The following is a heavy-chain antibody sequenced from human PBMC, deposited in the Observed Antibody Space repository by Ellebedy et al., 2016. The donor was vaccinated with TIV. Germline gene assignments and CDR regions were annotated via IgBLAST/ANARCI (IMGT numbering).Heavy chain of an antibody. Sequence: ASVKVSCKASGGSFISYTTSWVRQAPGQGLEWMGGITPIFETTNYAQKFQGRVTITADESTRTAYLELSSLRSEDTAMYFCARDSITRYSDWRGANFYYGMDVWGQGTTVTVSS. J-gene: IGHJ6*02. CDR2: ITPIFETT. CDR1: GGSFISYT. CDR3: ARDSITRYSDWRGANFYYGMDV. D-gene: IGHD3-9*01. V-gene: IGHV1-69*13.